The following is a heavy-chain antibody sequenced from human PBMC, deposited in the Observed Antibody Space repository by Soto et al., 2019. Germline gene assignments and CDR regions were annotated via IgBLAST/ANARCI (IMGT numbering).Heavy chain of an antibody. V-gene: IGHV4-30-4*01. CDR2: IYYSGSA. CDR1: GGSISSGDYY. J-gene: IGHJ4*02. Sequence: SETLSLTCTVSGGSISSGDYYWSWIRQPPGKGLEWIGYIYYSGSAYYNPSLKSRVTISVDTSKNQFSLKLSSVTAADTAVYYCAIGTRGVAGISDYWGQGTLVTVSS. D-gene: IGHD6-19*01. CDR3: AIGTRGVAGISDY.